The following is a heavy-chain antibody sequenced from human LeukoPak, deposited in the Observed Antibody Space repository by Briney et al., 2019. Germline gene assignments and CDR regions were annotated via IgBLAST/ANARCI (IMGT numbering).Heavy chain of an antibody. D-gene: IGHD5/OR15-5a*01. J-gene: IGHJ2*01. CDR1: GGSFSDYY. CDR2: INHSGST. CDR3: VRRSTPFDL. Sequence: SETLSLTCAVYGGSFSDYYWSWIRQPPGKGLEWIGEINHSGSTEYNPSLKSRVTISIDTSKTQFSLKVRSVTAADTAVYYCVRRSTPFDLWGRGNLVTVSS. V-gene: IGHV4-34*01.